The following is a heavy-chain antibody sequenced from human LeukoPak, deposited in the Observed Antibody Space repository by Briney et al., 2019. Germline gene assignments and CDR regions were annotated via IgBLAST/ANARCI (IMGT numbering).Heavy chain of an antibody. D-gene: IGHD3-3*01. CDR2: ISNSGST. CDR3: ARKEWVPYYFDS. V-gene: IGHV4-59*01. Sequence: SETLSLTCTVSVDSIPHYYWSWIRQPPGKGLEWIGYISNSGSTNYNPSLKSRVTISVDMSKNQFSLRLSSVTAADTAVYYCARKEWVPYYFDSWGQGALVTVSS. J-gene: IGHJ4*02. CDR1: VDSIPHYY.